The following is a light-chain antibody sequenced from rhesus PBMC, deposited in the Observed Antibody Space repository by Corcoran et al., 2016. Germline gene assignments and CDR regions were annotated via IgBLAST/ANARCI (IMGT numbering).Light chain of an antibody. CDR3: LQYSSSPYS. J-gene: IGKJ2*01. Sequence: DIQMTQSPSSLSASVGDKVTITCRASQGISSWVAWYQQKPGKTPKLLINKASSLQSGVPSRFSGRRSGTDFTLTLTSLQPEDFATYYCLQYSSSPYSFGQGTKVEIK. V-gene: IGKV1-22*01. CDR1: QGISSW. CDR2: KAS.